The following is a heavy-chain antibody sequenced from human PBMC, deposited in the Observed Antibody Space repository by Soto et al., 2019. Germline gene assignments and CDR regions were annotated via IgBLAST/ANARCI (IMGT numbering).Heavy chain of an antibody. V-gene: IGHV1-18*01. CDR1: GYTFTSYG. D-gene: IGHD1-26*01. CDR3: AREAISGSYYYYFDY. J-gene: IGHJ4*02. CDR2: ISAYNGNT. Sequence: QVQLVQSGAEVKKPGASVKVSCKASGYTFTSYGISWVRQAPGQGLEWMGWISAYNGNTNYAQKLQGRVTMSTDTSTSTAYMELRSLRSDDTAVYYCAREAISGSYYYYFDYWGQGTLVTVSS.